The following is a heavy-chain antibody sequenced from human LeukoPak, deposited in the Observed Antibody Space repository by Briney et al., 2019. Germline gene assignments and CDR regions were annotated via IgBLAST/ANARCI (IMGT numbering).Heavy chain of an antibody. V-gene: IGHV4-34*01. CDR3: ARLRAVTRSSSWLQVRRRFDY. D-gene: IGHD6-13*01. CDR2: INHSGST. CDR1: VGSFSGYY. J-gene: IGHJ4*02. Sequence: SETLSLTCAVYVGSFSGYYWSWIRQPPGKGLEWIGEINHSGSTNYNPSLKSRVTISVDTSKNQFSLKLSSVTAADTAVYYCARLRAVTRSSSWLQVRRRFDYWGQGTLVTVSS.